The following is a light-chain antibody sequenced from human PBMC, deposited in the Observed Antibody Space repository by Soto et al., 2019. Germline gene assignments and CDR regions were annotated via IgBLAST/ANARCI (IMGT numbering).Light chain of an antibody. J-gene: IGKJ4*01. V-gene: IGKV3-20*01. CDR1: QNINSDY. Sequence: VVMTQSPATLSVSPGERATLSCRASQNINSDYFAWYQQKPGQAPRLLIYGANNRATGISDRFSGSGSGTDFTLTISRLESDDFAVYYCQQHGSSPLTFGGGTKVDIK. CDR2: GAN. CDR3: QQHGSSPLT.